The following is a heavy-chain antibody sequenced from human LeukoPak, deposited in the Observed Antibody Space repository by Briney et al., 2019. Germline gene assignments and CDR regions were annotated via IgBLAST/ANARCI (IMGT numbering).Heavy chain of an antibody. D-gene: IGHD2-2*01. CDR1: GYTFSGYY. V-gene: IGHV1-2*02. CDR2: INPNSGGT. J-gene: IGHJ5*01. CDR3: ARRSGTGSFDS. Sequence: ASVKVSCKSSGYTFSGYYMHWVRQAPGQGLEWMGWINPNSGGTNYAQKFQGGVTMTRDTSISKAYLELSRLRYDATAVYYCARRSGTGSFDSWGQGTLVTVSS.